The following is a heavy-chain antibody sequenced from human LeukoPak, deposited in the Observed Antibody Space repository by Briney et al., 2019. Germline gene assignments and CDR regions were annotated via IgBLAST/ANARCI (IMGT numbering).Heavy chain of an antibody. D-gene: IGHD3-3*01. J-gene: IGHJ3*02. CDR2: IYYSGST. Sequence: SETLSLTCTVSGGSISSSSYYWGWIRQPPGKGLEWIGSIYYSGSTYYNPSLKSRVTISVDTSKNQFSLKLSSVTAADTAVYYCARGGTIFGVVSKFDDAFDIWGQGTMVTVSS. CDR1: GGSISSSSYY. V-gene: IGHV4-39*07. CDR3: ARGGTIFGVVSKFDDAFDI.